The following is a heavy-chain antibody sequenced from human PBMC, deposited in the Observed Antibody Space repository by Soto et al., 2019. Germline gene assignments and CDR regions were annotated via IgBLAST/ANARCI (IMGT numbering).Heavy chain of an antibody. D-gene: IGHD1-26*01. Sequence: QVQLVQSGAEVRKPGASVKVSCKASGYTFTNYPIQWVRQAPGQRLEWMGWINGGIGNTKYSQRFQDRISITRDTSASTAYMEPSSLRSEDTAVYYCASGVGAHYYYYGMDVWGQGTTVIVSS. CDR2: INGGIGNT. J-gene: IGHJ6*02. V-gene: IGHV1-3*01. CDR3: ASGVGAHYYYYGMDV. CDR1: GYTFTNYP.